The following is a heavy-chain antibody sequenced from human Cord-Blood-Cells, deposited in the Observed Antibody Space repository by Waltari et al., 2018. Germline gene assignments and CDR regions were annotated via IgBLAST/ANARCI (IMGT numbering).Heavy chain of an antibody. CDR2: ISSSNSTI. D-gene: IGHD1-26*01. V-gene: IGHV3-48*02. CDR3: ARDLRKVGMGWFDP. Sequence: EVQLVESGGGLVQPGGSLRLSCAASGFTFSSYSMNWVRQAPGKGLEWVSYISSSNSTIYYADSVKGRFTISRDNAKNSLYLQMNSLRDEDTAVYYCARDLRKVGMGWFDPWGQGTLVTVSS. CDR1: GFTFSSYS. J-gene: IGHJ5*02.